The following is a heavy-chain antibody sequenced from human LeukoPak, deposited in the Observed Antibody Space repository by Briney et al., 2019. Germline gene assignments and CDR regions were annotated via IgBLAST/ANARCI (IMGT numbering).Heavy chain of an antibody. CDR3: ARYSSGYYYYYYGMDV. V-gene: IGHV1-69*04. Sequence: SVKVSCKASGGTFSSYAISWVRQAPGQGLEWMGRIIPTLGIANYAQKFQGRVTITADKSTSTAYMELSSLRSEDTAVYYCARYSSGYYYYYYGMDVWGQGTTVTLSS. CDR1: GGTFSSYA. CDR2: IIPTLGIA. J-gene: IGHJ6*02. D-gene: IGHD6-19*01.